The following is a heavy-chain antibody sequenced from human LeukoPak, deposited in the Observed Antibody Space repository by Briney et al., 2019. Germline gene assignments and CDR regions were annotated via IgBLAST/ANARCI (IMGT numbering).Heavy chain of an antibody. CDR1: GFTFSSYS. Sequence: PGGSLRLSCAASGFTFSSYSMNWVRQAPGKGLEWVSYISSSSSTIYYADSVKGRFTISRDNAKNSLYLQMNSLRAEDTAVYYCARDYSSSPSWFDPWGQGTLVTVSS. J-gene: IGHJ5*02. D-gene: IGHD6-13*01. V-gene: IGHV3-48*01. CDR2: ISSSSSTI. CDR3: ARDYSSSPSWFDP.